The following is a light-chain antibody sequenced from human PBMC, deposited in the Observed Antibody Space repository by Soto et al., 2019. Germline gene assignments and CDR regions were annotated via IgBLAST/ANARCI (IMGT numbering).Light chain of an antibody. CDR3: QQYNNWPRT. CDR1: QSVSNN. V-gene: IGKV3-15*01. Sequence: EIVMTQSPATLSVSPGERATLSCRASQSVSNNLAWYQQKPGQAPRLLIYGASTRATGIPARFSGSGSGTDFTLTFSSLQSEDFALYYCQQYNNWPRTFGQGTKVEIK. CDR2: GAS. J-gene: IGKJ1*01.